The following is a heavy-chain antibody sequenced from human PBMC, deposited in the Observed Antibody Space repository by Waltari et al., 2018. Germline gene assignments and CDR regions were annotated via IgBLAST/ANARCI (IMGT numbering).Heavy chain of an antibody. V-gene: IGHV4-39*01. CDR3: TRRGVGPAGWFGP. J-gene: IGHJ5*02. CDR1: GGSISSSAFY. D-gene: IGHD2-2*01. CDR2: VYYSGTT. Sequence: QLQLQESGPGLVTPSETLSLSCTVSGGSISSSAFYWDWIRQPPGKGPEWIGSVYYSGTTNYNPSLKSRVTMSVDTSKDQFYLRLSSVTAADTAVYYCTRRGVGPAGWFGPWGQGSLVTVSS.